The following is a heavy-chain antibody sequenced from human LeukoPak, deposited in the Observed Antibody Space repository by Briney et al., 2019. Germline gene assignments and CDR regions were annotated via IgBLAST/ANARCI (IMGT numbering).Heavy chain of an antibody. Sequence: ASVKVSCKASGGTFSSYAISWVRQAPGQGLEWMGGIIPIFGTANYAQKFQGRVTITADESTSTAYMELSSLRSEDTAVYYCARDCGSSTSCYNWFDPWGQGTLVTVSS. CDR1: GGTFSSYA. J-gene: IGHJ5*02. CDR2: IIPIFGTA. CDR3: ARDCGSSTSCYNWFDP. D-gene: IGHD2-2*01. V-gene: IGHV1-69*13.